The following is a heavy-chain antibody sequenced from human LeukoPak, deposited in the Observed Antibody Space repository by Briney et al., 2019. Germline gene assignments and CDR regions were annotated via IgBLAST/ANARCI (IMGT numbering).Heavy chain of an antibody. D-gene: IGHD6-13*01. Sequence: SVKVSCKASGGTFSSYAISWVRQAPGQGLEWMGGIIPIFGTANYAQKFQGRVTITADESTSTAYIELSSLRSEDTAVYYCARAPLLAAAGTRGFDYWGQRTLVTVSS. J-gene: IGHJ4*02. CDR3: ARAPLLAAAGTRGFDY. V-gene: IGHV1-69*13. CDR1: GGTFSSYA. CDR2: IIPIFGTA.